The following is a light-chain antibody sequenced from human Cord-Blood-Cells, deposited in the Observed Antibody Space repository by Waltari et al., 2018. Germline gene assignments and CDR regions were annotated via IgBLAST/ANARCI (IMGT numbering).Light chain of an antibody. CDR1: QSISSY. CDR3: QQSYSTPRT. V-gene: IGKV1-39*01. CDR2: AAS. J-gene: IGKJ1*01. Sequence: IQMTQSPSSLSASVGDGVPITCRASQSISSYLNWYQQKPGEAPELLSYAASSLQSGVPSRISGSGAGTDFTLTISSLQPEDFATYYCQQSYSTPRTFGQGTKVEIK.